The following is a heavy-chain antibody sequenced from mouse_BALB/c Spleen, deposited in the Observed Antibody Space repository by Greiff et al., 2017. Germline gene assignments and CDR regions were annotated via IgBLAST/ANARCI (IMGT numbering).Heavy chain of an antibody. D-gene: IGHD1-2*01. J-gene: IGHJ4*01. Sequence: VQLKESGPGLVKPSQSLSLTCTVTGYSITSDYAWNWIRQFPGNKLEWMGYISYSGSTSYNPSLKSRISITRDTSKNQFFLQLNSVTTEDTATYYCARLITTAKGAMDYWGQGTSVTVSS. V-gene: IGHV3-2*02. CDR2: ISYSGST. CDR1: GYSITSDYA. CDR3: ARLITTAKGAMDY.